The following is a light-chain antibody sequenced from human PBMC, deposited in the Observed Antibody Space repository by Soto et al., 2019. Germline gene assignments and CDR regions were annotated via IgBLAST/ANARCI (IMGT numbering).Light chain of an antibody. Sequence: QSALTQPPSASGSPGQSVTLSCTGTSSDVGGDNYVSWYQQQPGKAPKLMTYEVSKRPSGVPDRFSGSKSGHTASLPVSRLQAEDVADYYCSSYAGSNNYVFGTGTNLTVL. J-gene: IGLJ1*01. CDR2: EVS. CDR3: SSYAGSNNYV. CDR1: SSDVGGDNY. V-gene: IGLV2-8*01.